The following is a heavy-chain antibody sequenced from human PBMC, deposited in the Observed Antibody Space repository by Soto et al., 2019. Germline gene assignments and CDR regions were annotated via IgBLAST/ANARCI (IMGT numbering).Heavy chain of an antibody. D-gene: IGHD1-26*01. CDR3: ARGGRFHAMDV. CDR2: IYHIGSA. V-gene: IGHV4-38-2*01. J-gene: IGHJ6*02. Sequence: PSETLSLTCGVSGYSISSGYYWGWVRQPPGKGLEWIASIYHIGSAYYYPSLKSRVTISVDKSRNQISLKLRSVTAADTAMYYCARGGRFHAMDVWGQGTTVTVSS. CDR1: GYSISSGYY.